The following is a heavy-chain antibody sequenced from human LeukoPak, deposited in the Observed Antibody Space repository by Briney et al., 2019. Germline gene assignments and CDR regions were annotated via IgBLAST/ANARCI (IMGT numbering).Heavy chain of an antibody. CDR2: IYVSGST. CDR1: GASIGSYY. D-gene: IGHD3-9*01. Sequence: PSETLSLTCTVSGASIGSYYWSWIRKPAGKGLEWIGRIYVSGSTSYNPSLRSRVTMSLDTSKNQFSLRLSSVTAADTAVYYCSRDQTSYDVLTGFFTQYYFDDWGQGIQVTVSS. J-gene: IGHJ4*02. V-gene: IGHV4-4*07. CDR3: SRDQTSYDVLTGFFTQYYFDD.